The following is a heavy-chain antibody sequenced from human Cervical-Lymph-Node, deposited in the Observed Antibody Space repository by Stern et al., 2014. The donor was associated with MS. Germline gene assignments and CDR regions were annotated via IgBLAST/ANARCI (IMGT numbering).Heavy chain of an antibody. CDR1: GYIFNSYY. Sequence: VQLEESGAEVKKPGASVKVSCKASGYIFNSYYLHWVRQTPGQGLEWMGIINPSGSRRSYAPQFQGRVNMTRDTPTTTVYMELRSLRPDYTAVSYCARDHSSHYGGNGLGPWGQGTLVTVSS. V-gene: IGHV1-46*02. J-gene: IGHJ5*02. CDR3: ARDHSSHYGGNGLGP. CDR2: INPSGSRR. D-gene: IGHD4-23*01.